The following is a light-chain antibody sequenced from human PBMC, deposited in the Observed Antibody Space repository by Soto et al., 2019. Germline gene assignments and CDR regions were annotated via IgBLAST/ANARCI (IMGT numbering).Light chain of an antibody. J-gene: IGLJ2*01. CDR2: EGS. V-gene: IGLV2-23*01. CDR1: SSDVGSYNL. CDR3: CSYAAGQVV. Sequence: QSALTQPASVSGSPGQSITISCTGTSSDVGSYNLVSWYQQHPGKAPKLMIYEGSKRPSGVSNRFSGSKSGNTASLTISGLQAEDEADYYCCSYAAGQVVFGGGTKLTVL.